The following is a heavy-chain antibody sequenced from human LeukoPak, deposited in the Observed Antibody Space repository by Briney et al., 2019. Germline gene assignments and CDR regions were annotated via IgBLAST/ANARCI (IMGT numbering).Heavy chain of an antibody. Sequence: GGSLRPSCAASGFTFSSYSMNWVRQAPGKGLEWVSSISSSSSYIYYSDSVKGRFTISRDNAKNSLYLQMNSLRAEDTAVYYCASVYDSSGYPIYGMDVWGQGTTVTVSS. J-gene: IGHJ6*02. CDR2: ISSSSSYI. CDR1: GFTFSSYS. V-gene: IGHV3-21*01. D-gene: IGHD3-22*01. CDR3: ASVYDSSGYPIYGMDV.